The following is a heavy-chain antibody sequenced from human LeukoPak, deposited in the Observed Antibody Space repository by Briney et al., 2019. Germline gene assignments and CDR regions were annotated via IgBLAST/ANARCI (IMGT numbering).Heavy chain of an antibody. Sequence: SETLSLTCTVSGGYISSTSYYWGWIRQPPGKGLEWIGIIYNRGSTDYNPSLKSRVTISVDTSKNQFSLKLNSVTAADTAVYYCARGIRRNINYWFDPWGQGTLVTVSS. J-gene: IGHJ5*02. CDR1: GGYISSTSYY. CDR2: IYNRGST. CDR3: ARGIRRNINYWFDP. V-gene: IGHV4-39*07. D-gene: IGHD3-3*02.